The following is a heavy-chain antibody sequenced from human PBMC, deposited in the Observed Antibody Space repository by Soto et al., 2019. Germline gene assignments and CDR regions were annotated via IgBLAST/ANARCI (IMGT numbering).Heavy chain of an antibody. Sequence: QVQLVQSGAEVRKPGASVKVSCKASGYSFTAYYIHWVRQAPGQGLEWLGWINPNTGVTHFAQKFQGWVTMTRDTSISTAYMELNRLTSDDTAVYYCVRSPGDFRYGLDVWGQGTTVTVSS. J-gene: IGHJ6*02. CDR2: INPNTGVT. CDR1: GYSFTAYY. CDR3: VRSPGDFRYGLDV. D-gene: IGHD2-21*02. V-gene: IGHV1-2*04.